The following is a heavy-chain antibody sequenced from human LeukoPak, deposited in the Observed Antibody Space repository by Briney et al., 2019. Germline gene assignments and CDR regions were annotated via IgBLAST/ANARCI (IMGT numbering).Heavy chain of an antibody. CDR3: TSHCSSTSCYGMDV. V-gene: IGHV3-15*01. Sequence: PGGSLRLSCAASGFTFSNAWMSWVRQAPGKGLEWVGRIKSKTDGGTTDYAAPVKGRFTISRDDSKNTLYLQMNSLKTEDTAVYYCTSHCSSTSCYGMDVWGQGTTVTVSS. CDR2: IKSKTDGGTT. J-gene: IGHJ6*02. CDR1: GFTFSNAW. D-gene: IGHD2-2*01.